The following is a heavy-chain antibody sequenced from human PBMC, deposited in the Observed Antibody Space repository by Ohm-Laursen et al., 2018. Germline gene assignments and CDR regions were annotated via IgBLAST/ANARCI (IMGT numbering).Heavy chain of an antibody. D-gene: IGHD1-1*01. CDR1: GFTFSDYY. V-gene: IGHV3-11*01. J-gene: IGHJ6*02. CDR2: ISSSGSTI. CDR3: ARVILDGYYYYYGMDV. Sequence: SLRLSCAASGFTFSDYYMSWIRQAPGKGLEWVSYISSSGSTIYYADSVKGRFTISRDNAKNSLYLQMNSLRAEDTAVYYCARVILDGYYYYYGMDVWGQGTTVTVSS.